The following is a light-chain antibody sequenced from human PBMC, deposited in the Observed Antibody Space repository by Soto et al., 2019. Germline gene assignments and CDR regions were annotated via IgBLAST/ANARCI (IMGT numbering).Light chain of an antibody. CDR2: AAS. CDR1: QGIGSW. Sequence: DIQLAQSPSSVSASVGDRVTITCRASQGIGSWLAWYQQKTGKAPKLLIYAASSLQSGVPSRFSGSGSGTDFTLTISSLQPEDFASYHCQQANSFPPTFGGGTKVEIQ. CDR3: QQANSFPPT. V-gene: IGKV1D-12*01. J-gene: IGKJ4*01.